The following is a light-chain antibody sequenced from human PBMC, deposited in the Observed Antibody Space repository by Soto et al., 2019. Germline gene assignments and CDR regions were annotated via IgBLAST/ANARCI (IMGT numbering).Light chain of an antibody. V-gene: IGKV3-15*01. CDR3: QQYNNWPPIT. CDR1: QSVSSN. J-gene: IGKJ5*01. CDR2: GAS. Sequence: EIVMPHSPDTLSVSPGERATVSCRASQSVSSNLAWHQQRLGQAPRLLIYGASTRATGIPARFSGSGSGTEFTLTISSLQSEDFAVYYCQQYNNWPPITFGQGTRLEI.